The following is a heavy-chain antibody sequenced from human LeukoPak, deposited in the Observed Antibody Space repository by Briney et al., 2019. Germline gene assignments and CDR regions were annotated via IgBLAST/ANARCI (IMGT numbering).Heavy chain of an antibody. D-gene: IGHD6-13*01. Sequence: GGSLRLSCAASGFTLSNHAMIWVRQAPRKGLEWVSSISGSGAMTYYADSVKGRFTISRDNAKNSLYLQMSSLRAEDTAVYYCARGRSIAAAGYYYYMDVWGKGTTVTVSS. CDR1: GFTLSNHA. J-gene: IGHJ6*03. V-gene: IGHV3-21*01. CDR3: ARGRSIAAAGYYYYMDV. CDR2: ISGSGAMT.